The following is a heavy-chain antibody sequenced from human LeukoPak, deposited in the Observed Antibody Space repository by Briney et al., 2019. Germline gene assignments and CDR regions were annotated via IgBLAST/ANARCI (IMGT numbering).Heavy chain of an antibody. CDR2: INPNNGDT. D-gene: IGHD2/OR15-2a*01. Sequence: GASVKVSCKASGYTFTSYDINWVRQAPGQGLEWMGWINPNNGDTNYAQKFQGRVTVTRDTSISTAYMELGSLSSDDTAVYYCARTRGSHISMAYLDYWGQGTLVTVSS. J-gene: IGHJ4*02. V-gene: IGHV1-2*02. CDR1: GYTFTSYD. CDR3: ARTRGSHISMAYLDY.